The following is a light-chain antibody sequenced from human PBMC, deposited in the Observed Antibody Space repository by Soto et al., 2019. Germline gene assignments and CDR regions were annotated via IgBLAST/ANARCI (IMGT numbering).Light chain of an antibody. CDR1: QSVSSY. CDR2: DAS. Sequence: DIVLTQSPATLSLSPGDSATLSCRASQSVSSYLAWYQQKPGQAPRLLVYDASNRAPGIPARFSGSGSVTDFTLTISTLEPEDFAVYYCQQRSNWPLITFGPGTKVDIK. J-gene: IGKJ3*01. V-gene: IGKV3-11*01. CDR3: QQRSNWPLIT.